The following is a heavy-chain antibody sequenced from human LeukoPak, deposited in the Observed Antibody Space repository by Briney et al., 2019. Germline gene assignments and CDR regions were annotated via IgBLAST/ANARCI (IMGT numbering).Heavy chain of an antibody. CDR1: GFTFRTYA. V-gene: IGHV3-23*01. CDR3: ARDINPFAY. CDR2: ISGSGGST. Sequence: GGSLRLSCAASGFTFRTYAMNWARQAPGKGLEWVSTISGSGGSTYYADSVKGRFTISRDNSKNTLYLQMNNLRAEDTALYFCARDINPFAYWGQGTLVTVSS. J-gene: IGHJ4*02.